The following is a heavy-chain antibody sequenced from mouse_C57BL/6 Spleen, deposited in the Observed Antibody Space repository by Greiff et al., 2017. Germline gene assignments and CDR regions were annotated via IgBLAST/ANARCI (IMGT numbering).Heavy chain of an antibody. Sequence: EVQLQQSVAELVRPGASVKLSCTASGFTIKNTYMHWVKQRPEQCLEWIGRIYPAYGNTKYAPKFKGKATITADTSSNIAYLQLSSLTSEDSAIYYCARETAQATWAYWGQGTLVTVSA. J-gene: IGHJ3*01. V-gene: IGHV14-3*01. CDR3: ARETAQATWAY. CDR2: IYPAYGNT. CDR1: GFTIKNTY. D-gene: IGHD3-2*02.